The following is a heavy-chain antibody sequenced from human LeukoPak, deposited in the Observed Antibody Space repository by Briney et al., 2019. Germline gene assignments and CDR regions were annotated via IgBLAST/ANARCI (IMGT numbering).Heavy chain of an antibody. D-gene: IGHD6-13*01. J-gene: IGHJ4*02. V-gene: IGHV3-33*06. CDR1: GFTFSSYG. CDR3: AETIAAAKSSYYFDY. CDR2: IWYDGSNK. Sequence: AGGSLRLSCAASGFTFSSYGMHWARQAPGKGLEWVAVIWYDGSNKYYADSVKGRFTISRDNSKNTLYLQMNSLRAEDTAVYYCAETIAAAKSSYYFDYWGQGTLVTVSS.